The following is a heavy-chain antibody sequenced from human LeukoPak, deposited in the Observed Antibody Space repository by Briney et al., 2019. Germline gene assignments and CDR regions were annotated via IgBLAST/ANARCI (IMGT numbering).Heavy chain of an antibody. CDR2: IRYDGSNK. V-gene: IGHV3-30*02. CDR1: GFTFSSYG. D-gene: IGHD4-17*01. CDR3: AREPYGDWGTFDY. J-gene: IGHJ4*02. Sequence: PGGSLRLSCAASGFTFSSYGMHWVRQAPGKGLEWVAFIRYDGSNKYYADSVKGRFTISRDNSKNTLYLQMNSLRAEDTAVYYCAREPYGDWGTFDYWGQGTLVTVSS.